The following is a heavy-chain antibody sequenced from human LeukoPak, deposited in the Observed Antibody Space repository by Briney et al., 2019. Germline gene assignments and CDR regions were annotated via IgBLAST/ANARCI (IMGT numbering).Heavy chain of an antibody. D-gene: IGHD7-27*01. CDR1: GFSFTSSW. V-gene: IGHV3-7*01. CDR3: ARDLNWGDFDY. CDR2: ISPDGSVK. Sequence: GGSLRLSCAASGFSFTSSWMTWVRQAPGKGLEWVANISPDGSVKNHVASVKGRLTISRDNAKTTLYLQMNSLSAEDTAVYYCARDLNWGDFDYWGQGTLVTVSS. J-gene: IGHJ4*02.